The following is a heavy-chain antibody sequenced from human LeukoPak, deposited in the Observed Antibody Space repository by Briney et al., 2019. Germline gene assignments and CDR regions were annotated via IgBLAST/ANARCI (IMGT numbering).Heavy chain of an antibody. Sequence: SSETLSLTCTVSGGPISSYYWSWIRQPPGKGLEWIGYIYYSGSTNYNPSLKSRVTISVDTSKNQFSLKLSSVTAADTAVYYCARAGEGDWGQGTLVTVSS. J-gene: IGHJ4*02. D-gene: IGHD7-27*01. V-gene: IGHV4-59*01. CDR2: IYYSGST. CDR1: GGPISSYY. CDR3: ARAGEGD.